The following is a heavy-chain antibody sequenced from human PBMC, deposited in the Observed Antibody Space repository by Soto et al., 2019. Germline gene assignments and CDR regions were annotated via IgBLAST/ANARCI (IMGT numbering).Heavy chain of an antibody. V-gene: IGHV3-30*18. CDR3: AKDAPDGGMDV. CDR1: GFTFSSYG. J-gene: IGHJ6*02. Sequence: GGSLRLSCAASGFTFSSYGMHWVRQAPGKGLEWVAVISYDGSNKYYADSVKGRFTISRDNSKNTLYLQMNSLRAEDTAVYYCAKDAPDGGMDVWGQGTTVTAP. CDR2: ISYDGSNK.